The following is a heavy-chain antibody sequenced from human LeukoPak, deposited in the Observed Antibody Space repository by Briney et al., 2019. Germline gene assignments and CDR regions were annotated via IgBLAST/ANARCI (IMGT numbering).Heavy chain of an antibody. D-gene: IGHD3-9*01. CDR3: ARERRYDILTGYYIYCYYMDV. CDR1: GFTFSSYW. V-gene: IGHV3-7*01. CDR2: IKQDGSEK. Sequence: PGGSLRLSCAASGFTFSSYWMSWVRQAPGKGLEWVANIKQDGSEKYYVDSVKGRFTISRDNAKNSLYLQMNSLRAEDTAVYYCARERRYDILTGYYIYCYYMDVWGKGTTVTISS. J-gene: IGHJ6*03.